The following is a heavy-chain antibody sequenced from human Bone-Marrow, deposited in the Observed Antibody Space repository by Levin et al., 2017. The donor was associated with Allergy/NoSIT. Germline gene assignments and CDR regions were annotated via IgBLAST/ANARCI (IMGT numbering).Heavy chain of an antibody. D-gene: IGHD6-13*01. CDR1: GGSISNINW. CDR3: AREHSSRNVFGY. CDR2: IYYTGST. J-gene: IGHJ4*02. Sequence: SQTLSLTCAVSGGSISNINWWSWVRQPPGKGLEWIGEIYYTGSTNYNPSLESRVTMSVDESKNQFSLKLSSVTAADTAVYYCAREHSSRNVFGYWGQGALVTVSS. V-gene: IGHV4-4*02.